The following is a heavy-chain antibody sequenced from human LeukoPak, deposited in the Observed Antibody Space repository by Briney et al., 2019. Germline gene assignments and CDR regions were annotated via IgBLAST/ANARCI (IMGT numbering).Heavy chain of an antibody. V-gene: IGHV3-74*01. CDR3: ISSSPSFDY. Sequence: GGSLRLSCAASGFKISKYWMHWVRQAPGKGLVWVSRINTDGSSTTYADSVRGRFTISRDNAKNTLYLQMNSLRAEDTAVYYCISSSPSFDYWGQGTLVTVSS. CDR1: GFKISKYW. J-gene: IGHJ4*02. CDR2: INTDGSST.